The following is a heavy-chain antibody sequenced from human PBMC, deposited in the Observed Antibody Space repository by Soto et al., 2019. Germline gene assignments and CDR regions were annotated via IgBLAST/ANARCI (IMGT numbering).Heavy chain of an antibody. CDR3: ATGEDILATILDY. V-gene: IGHV3-15*01. CDR1: GFTMSNAW. CDR2: IKSKTDGGTT. J-gene: IGHJ4*02. Sequence: GGSLRLSCAASGFTMSNAWMTWVRQAPGKGLEWVGRIKSKTDGGTTDYAAPVKGRFTISRDDSKNTLYLQMNSLKTEDTAVYYCATGEDILATILDYWGQGTVVTVSS. D-gene: IGHD5-12*01.